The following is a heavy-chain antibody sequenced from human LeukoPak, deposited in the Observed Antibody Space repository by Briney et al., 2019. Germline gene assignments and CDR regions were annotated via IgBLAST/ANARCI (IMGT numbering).Heavy chain of an antibody. CDR3: ARVIAARPGDYFDY. D-gene: IGHD6-6*01. CDR1: GGSFSGYY. V-gene: IGHV3-7*01. J-gene: IGHJ4*02. Sequence: ETLSLTCAVYGGSFSGYYWSWVRQAPGKGLEWVTSIVPDGSGRYYVDSVKGRFTISRDNAKDSLFLQMNSLRAEDTALYYCARVIAARPGDYFDYWGQGSLVTVSS. CDR2: IVPDGSGR.